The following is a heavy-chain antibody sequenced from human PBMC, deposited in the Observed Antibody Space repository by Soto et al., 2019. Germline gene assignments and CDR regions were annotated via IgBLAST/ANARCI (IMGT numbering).Heavy chain of an antibody. V-gene: IGHV1-46*01. J-gene: IGHJ1*01. CDR2: VNPSGGSA. CDR1: GYIFTAYS. Sequence: QVQLVQSGAEVKKPGASVKVSCKTSGYIFTAYSMHWVRQAPGQGLEWMGVVNPSGGSAHYAQSFEGRVTLTRDTSTSTFYMELSSRRSEDTALYYCAREENCWGGTCYSEYRHHWGQGTLVTDSS. D-gene: IGHD2-15*01. CDR3: AREENCWGGTCYSEYRHH.